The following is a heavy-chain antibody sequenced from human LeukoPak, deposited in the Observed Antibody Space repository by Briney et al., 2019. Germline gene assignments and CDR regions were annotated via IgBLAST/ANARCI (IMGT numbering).Heavy chain of an antibody. V-gene: IGHV4-61*09. D-gene: IGHD3-22*01. Sequence: SQTLSLTCTVSGGSISSGSYYWSWIRQPAGKGLEWIGEINHSGSTNYNPSFKSRVTISVDTSKNQFSLKLSSVTAADTAVYYCARGGGGDSSGYYEYYFDYWGQGTLVTVSS. J-gene: IGHJ4*02. CDR3: ARGGGGDSSGYYEYYFDY. CDR1: GGSISSGSYY. CDR2: INHSGST.